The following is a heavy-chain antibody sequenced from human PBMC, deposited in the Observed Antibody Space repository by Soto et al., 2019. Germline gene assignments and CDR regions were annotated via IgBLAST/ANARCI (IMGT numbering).Heavy chain of an antibody. Sequence: ETPTLPFTVSGGSISSSSYYWGWIRQPPGKGLEWIGSIYYSGSTYYNPSLKSRVTISVDTSKNQFSLKLSSVTAADTAVYYCARHKQWLLRDDWGKGTRVTDCS. CDR1: GGSISSSSYY. CDR2: IYYSGST. D-gene: IGHD3-22*01. V-gene: IGHV4-39*01. J-gene: IGHJ4*02. CDR3: ARHKQWLLRDD.